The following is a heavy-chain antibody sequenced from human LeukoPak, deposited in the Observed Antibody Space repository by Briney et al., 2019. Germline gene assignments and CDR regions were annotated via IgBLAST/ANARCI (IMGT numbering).Heavy chain of an antibody. V-gene: IGHV1-69*05. D-gene: IGHD5-12*01. CDR2: IIPIFGTA. CDR3: ARVPNVDSESWFDP. Sequence: ASVKVSCKASGGTFSSYAISWVRQAPGQGLEWMGGIIPIFGTANYAQKFQGRVTITTDESTSTAYMEQSSLRSEDTAVYYCARVPNVDSESWFDPWGQGTLVTVSS. J-gene: IGHJ5*02. CDR1: GGTFSSYA.